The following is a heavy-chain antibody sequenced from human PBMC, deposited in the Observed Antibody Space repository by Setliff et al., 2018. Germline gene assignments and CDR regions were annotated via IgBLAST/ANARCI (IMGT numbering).Heavy chain of an antibody. CDR1: DGSLSTYY. Sequence: SSETLSLTCTVSDGSLSTYYWSWIRQPPVKGLEFIGYVYYSGTANYSPSLRGRLTISVDTSKNQFSLKLRSVTAEDTAVYYCARGGTFRYFDFWGQGAPVTVS. D-gene: IGHD5-12*01. CDR3: ARGGTFRYFDF. V-gene: IGHV4-59*01. J-gene: IGHJ4*02. CDR2: VYYSGTA.